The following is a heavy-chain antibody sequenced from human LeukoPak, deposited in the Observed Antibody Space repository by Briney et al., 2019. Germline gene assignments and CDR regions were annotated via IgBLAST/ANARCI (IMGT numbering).Heavy chain of an antibody. CDR2: IRSKANSYST. V-gene: IGHV3-73*01. CDR3: TRPYVDSSSWYVDP. Sequence: GSLRLSCAASGVTFSGSAMHWVRQASGKGREWVGRIRSKANSYSTSYAASVKGRFTISRDDSKNTAYLQMNSLKTEDTAVYYCTRPYVDSSSWYVDPWGQGTLVTVSS. J-gene: IGHJ5*02. D-gene: IGHD6-13*01. CDR1: GVTFSGSA.